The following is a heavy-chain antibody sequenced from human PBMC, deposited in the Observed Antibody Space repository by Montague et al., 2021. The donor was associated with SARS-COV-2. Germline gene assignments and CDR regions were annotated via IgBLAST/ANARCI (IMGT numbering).Heavy chain of an antibody. V-gene: IGHV4-4*08. J-gene: IGHJ4*02. CDR3: TTGECVYGWWYYFDY. D-gene: IGHD2-15*01. CDR2: VNNGGHT. CDR1: GDSIRSNY. Sequence: SETLSLTCSVSGDSIRSNYWSWIRQSPGQRLEWIGYVNNGGHTDYSLSLRSRVTISLETSKRQFSLRLNSVTEADTAVYYCTTGECVYGWWYYFDYWSQGTLVTVS.